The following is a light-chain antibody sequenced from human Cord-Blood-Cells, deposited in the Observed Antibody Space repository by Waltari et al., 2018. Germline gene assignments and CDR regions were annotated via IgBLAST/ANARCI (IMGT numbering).Light chain of an antibody. V-gene: IGKV4-1*01. CDR2: WAS. Sequence: VMTQCPDSLAVSLGERATINCNSSQSVLYSSNNKNYLAWYQQKPGQPPKLLIYWASTRESGVPDRFSGSGSGTDFTLTISSLQAEDVAVYYCQQYYSTPQTFGQGTKVEIK. J-gene: IGKJ1*01. CDR3: QQYYSTPQT. CDR1: QSVLYSSNNKNY.